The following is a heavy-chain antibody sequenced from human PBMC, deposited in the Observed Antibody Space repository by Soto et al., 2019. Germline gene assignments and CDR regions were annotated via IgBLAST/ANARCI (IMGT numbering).Heavy chain of an antibody. D-gene: IGHD6-13*01. CDR1: GGTFSSYA. CDR3: AIPRDSSSWYYFDY. CDR2: IIPIFGTA. V-gene: IGHV1-69*13. J-gene: IGHJ4*02. Sequence: GASVKVSCKASGGTFSSYAISWVRQAPGQGLEWMGGIIPIFGTANYAQKFQGRVTITADESTSTAYMELSSLRSEDTAVYYCAIPRDSSSWYYFDYWGQGTLVTVSS.